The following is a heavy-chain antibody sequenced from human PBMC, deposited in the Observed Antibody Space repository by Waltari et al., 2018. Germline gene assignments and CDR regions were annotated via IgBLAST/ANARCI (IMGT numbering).Heavy chain of an antibody. D-gene: IGHD1-26*01. V-gene: IGHV4-30-4*01. CDR2: VSYRGIT. CDR3: ARTTFVGYFDF. Sequence: QVQLQESGPGLVKPSQTLTITCDVSSGSISIPDYFWSWIRQAPGKGLEWIGSVSYRGITYYNPSLESRVTMSVDTSKNQFSLKLNSVTAADAAVYYCARTTFVGYFDFWGHGTLVTVSS. J-gene: IGHJ4*01. CDR1: SGSISIPDYF.